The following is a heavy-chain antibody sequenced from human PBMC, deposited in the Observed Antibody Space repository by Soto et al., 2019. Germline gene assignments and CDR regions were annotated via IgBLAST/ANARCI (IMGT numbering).Heavy chain of an antibody. J-gene: IGHJ2*01. CDR3: ARMAGPWYFDL. Sequence: SETLSLTCAVHGGSFSGFYWTWIRQPPGKGLEWIGEINHSGSSNYNPPLKSRVTMSLDTSRNQFSLSLNSVTAADTAVYYCARMAGPWYFDLWGRGTPAPVSS. CDR1: GGSFSGFY. V-gene: IGHV4-34*01. CDR2: INHSGSS.